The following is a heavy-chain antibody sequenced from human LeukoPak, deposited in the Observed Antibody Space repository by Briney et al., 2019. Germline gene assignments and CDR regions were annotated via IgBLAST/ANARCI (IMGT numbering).Heavy chain of an antibody. V-gene: IGHV3-33*06. Sequence: GGSLRLSCAASGFTFSSYGMHWVRQAPGKGLEWVAVIWYDGSNKYYADSVKGRFTISRDNSKNTLYLQMNSLRAEDTAVYYCAKVDYGDYVGEYFDYWGQGTLVTVSS. CDR3: AKVDYGDYVGEYFDY. CDR1: GFTFSSYG. J-gene: IGHJ4*02. D-gene: IGHD4-17*01. CDR2: IWYDGSNK.